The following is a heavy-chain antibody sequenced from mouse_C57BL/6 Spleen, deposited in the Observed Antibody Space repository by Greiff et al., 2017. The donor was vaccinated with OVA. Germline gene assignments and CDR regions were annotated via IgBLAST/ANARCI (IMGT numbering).Heavy chain of an antibody. Sequence: EVQLQQSGPELVKPGASVKISCKASGYTFTDYYMNWVKQSHGKSLEWIGDINPNNGGTSYNQKFKGKATLTVDKSSSTAYMELRSLTSEDSAVYYCARGLLLRAMDYWGQGTSVTVSS. CDR3: ARGLLLRAMDY. CDR1: GYTFTDYY. D-gene: IGHD2-3*01. V-gene: IGHV1-26*01. J-gene: IGHJ4*01. CDR2: INPNNGGT.